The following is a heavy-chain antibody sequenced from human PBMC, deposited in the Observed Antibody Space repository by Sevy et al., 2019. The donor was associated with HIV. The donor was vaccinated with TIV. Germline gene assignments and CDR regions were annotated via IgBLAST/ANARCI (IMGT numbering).Heavy chain of an antibody. D-gene: IGHD2-21*02. J-gene: IGHJ1*01. Sequence: SETLSLICTVSGGSVSTGTYYWSWIRQPPGKGLEWIGYIHYSGSTNYNPFLKSRVTISVDTSKNQYSLKLTSVTAAEADVYYCARWARLRAEYFQYWGQGTLVTVSS. CDR1: GGSVSTGTYY. V-gene: IGHV4-61*01. CDR2: IHYSGST. CDR3: ARWARLRAEYFQY.